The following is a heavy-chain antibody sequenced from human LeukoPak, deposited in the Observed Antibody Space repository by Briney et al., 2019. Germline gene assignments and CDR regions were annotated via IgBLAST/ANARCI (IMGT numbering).Heavy chain of an antibody. CDR3: TRDLALPLRYYYDSSGYYSDYMDV. V-gene: IGHV3-48*01. D-gene: IGHD3-22*01. J-gene: IGHJ6*03. CDR1: GFTFSTYS. CDR2: ISSSSSTV. Sequence: QPGGSLRLSCAASGFTFSTYSMKWVRQAPGKGLEWVSYISSSSSTVYYADSVKGRFSISRDSAKKSLYLQMNSLKTEDTAVYYCTRDLALPLRYYYDSSGYYSDYMDVWGKGTTVTVSS.